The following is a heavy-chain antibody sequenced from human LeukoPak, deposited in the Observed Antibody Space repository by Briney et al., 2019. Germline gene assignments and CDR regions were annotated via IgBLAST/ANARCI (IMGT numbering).Heavy chain of an antibody. CDR1: GGSISSFY. D-gene: IGHD2-8*01. V-gene: IGHV4-59*01. CDR3: ARAVLATKSEHWFDS. J-gene: IGHJ5*01. Sequence: SETLSLTCTVSGGSISSFYWSWIRQPPGKGLEWIGYIYYTGSTSYNSSLKSRVTISVDTSKNQFSLNLSSVTAADTAMYYCARAVLATKSEHWFDSWGQGTLVTVSS. CDR2: IYYTGST.